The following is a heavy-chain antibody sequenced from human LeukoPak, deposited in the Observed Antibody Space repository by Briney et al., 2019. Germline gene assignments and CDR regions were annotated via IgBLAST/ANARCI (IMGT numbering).Heavy chain of an antibody. D-gene: IGHD6-13*01. V-gene: IGHV4-38-2*01. Sequence: SETLSLTCAVSGYSISSGYHWGWIRQPPGKGLEWIGSIYHSGVTYYNPSLKSRVTISIDTSENQFSLKLNSVTAADTAVYYCARGETPAASNYWGQGTQVTVSS. CDR3: ARGETPAASNY. J-gene: IGHJ4*02. CDR1: GYSISSGYH. CDR2: IYHSGVT.